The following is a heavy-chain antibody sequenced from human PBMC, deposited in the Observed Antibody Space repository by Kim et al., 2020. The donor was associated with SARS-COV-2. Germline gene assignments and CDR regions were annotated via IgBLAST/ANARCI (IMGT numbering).Heavy chain of an antibody. CDR1: GDSFRTYY. D-gene: IGHD3-22*01. J-gene: IGHJ6*02. V-gene: IGHV4-59*01. Sequence: SETLSLTCTVSGDSFRTYYWSWIRQPPGKGLEWIGYIFYSGTTNYSPSLKSRLSISIDTSKSQFSLKLNSVTAADTAVYYCARSRFYYDSSGYYFYGMDVWGQGTTVTVSS. CDR2: IFYSGTT. CDR3: ARSRFYYDSSGYYFYGMDV.